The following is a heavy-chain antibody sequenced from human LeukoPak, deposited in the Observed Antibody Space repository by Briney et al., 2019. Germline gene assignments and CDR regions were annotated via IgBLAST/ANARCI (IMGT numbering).Heavy chain of an antibody. CDR3: ARHDNDDDFDY. CDR1: GYTFTRYA. V-gene: IGHV7-4-1*02. Sequence: ASVKVSCKASGYTFTRYAINWLRQAPGQGLEWMGWINLYTANPAYAQGFTERFVFSLDTSVTTAYLQISNLKTEDTAVYYCARHDNDDDFDYWGQGTLVTVSS. J-gene: IGHJ4*02. D-gene: IGHD3-16*01. CDR2: INLYTANP.